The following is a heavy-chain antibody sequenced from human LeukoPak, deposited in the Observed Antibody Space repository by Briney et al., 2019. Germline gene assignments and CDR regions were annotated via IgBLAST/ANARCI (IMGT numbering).Heavy chain of an antibody. CDR3: AREDSFAYSWKYYFDY. CDR2: INPNSGGT. D-gene: IGHD1-1*01. CDR1: GYTFTGYY. V-gene: IGHV1-2*02. J-gene: IGHJ4*02. Sequence: GASVKVSCKASGYTFTGYYMHWVRRAPGQGLEWMGWINPNSGGTNYAQKFQGRVTMTRDTSISTAYMELSRLRFEDTAVYYCAREDSFAYSWKYYFDYWGQGTLVTVSS.